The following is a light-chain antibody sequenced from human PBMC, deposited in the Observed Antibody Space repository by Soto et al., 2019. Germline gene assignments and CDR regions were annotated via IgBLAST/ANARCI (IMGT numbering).Light chain of an antibody. CDR1: SSDVGGYNY. V-gene: IGLV2-14*01. J-gene: IGLJ1*01. Sequence: QSALTQPASVSGSPGQSITISCTGTSSDVGGYNYVSWYQQHPGKAPKLMIYEVSHRPSGVSNRFSGSKSGNTASLTISGLQAEDEADYYCSSYTSSSTFYVFGTGTKLTFL. CDR2: EVS. CDR3: SSYTSSSTFYV.